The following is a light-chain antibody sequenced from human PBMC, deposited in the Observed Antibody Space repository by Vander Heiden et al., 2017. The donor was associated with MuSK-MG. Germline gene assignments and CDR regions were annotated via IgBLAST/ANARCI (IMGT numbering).Light chain of an antibody. J-gene: IGLJ2*01. CDR1: SSDVGSYNL. CDR3: CSYAGSSTSVV. CDR2: EGS. Sequence: QSALTQPASESGSPGQSITISCTGTSSDVGSYNLVSWYLQHPGKAPKLMIYEGSKRPSGVSNRFSGSKSGNTASLTISGLQAEDEADYYCCSYAGSSTSVVFGGGTKLTV. V-gene: IGLV2-23*01.